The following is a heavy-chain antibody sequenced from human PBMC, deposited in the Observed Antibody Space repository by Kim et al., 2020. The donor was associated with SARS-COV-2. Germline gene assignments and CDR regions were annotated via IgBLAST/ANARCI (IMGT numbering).Heavy chain of an antibody. CDR2: IIPIFGTA. Sequence: SVKVSCKASGGTFSSYAISWVRQAPGQGLEWMGGIIPIFGTANYAQKFQGRVTITADESTSTAYMELSSLRSEDTAVYYCAQLDYGARGGDHWFDPWGQGTLVTVSS. V-gene: IGHV1-69*13. CDR1: GGTFSSYA. D-gene: IGHD4-17*01. CDR3: AQLDYGARGGDHWFDP. J-gene: IGHJ5*02.